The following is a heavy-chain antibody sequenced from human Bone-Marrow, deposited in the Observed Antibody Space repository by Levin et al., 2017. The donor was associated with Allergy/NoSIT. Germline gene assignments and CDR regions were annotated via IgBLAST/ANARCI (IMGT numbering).Heavy chain of an antibody. J-gene: IGHJ3*02. D-gene: IGHD6-19*01. CDR2: IGSSTTYI. CDR1: GFTFSSYS. CDR3: ARDSSGLYWGDAFDI. Sequence: GGSLRLSCAASGFTFSSYSMNWVRQAPGKGLEWVSYIGSSTTYIYYADSVKGRFTISRDNAKNSLYLQMNSLRAEDTAVYYCARDSSGLYWGDAFDIWGQGTLVTVSS. V-gene: IGHV3-21*01.